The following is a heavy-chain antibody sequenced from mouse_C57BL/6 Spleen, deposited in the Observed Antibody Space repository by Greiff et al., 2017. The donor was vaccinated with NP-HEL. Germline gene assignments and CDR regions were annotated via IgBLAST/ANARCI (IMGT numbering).Heavy chain of an antibody. D-gene: IGHD1-1*01. V-gene: IGHV1-61*01. CDR3: ARKGYGSSGDWYFDV. CDR2: IYPSDSET. Sequence: QVQLQQPGAELVRPGSSVKLSCKASGYTFTSYWMDWVKQRPGQGLEWIGNIYPSDSETHYNQKFKDKATLTVDKSSSTAYMQLSSLTSEDSAVYYCARKGYGSSGDWYFDVWGTGTTVTVSS. J-gene: IGHJ1*03. CDR1: GYTFTSYW.